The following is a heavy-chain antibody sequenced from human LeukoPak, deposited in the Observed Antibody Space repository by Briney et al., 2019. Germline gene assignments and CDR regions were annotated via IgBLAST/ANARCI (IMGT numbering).Heavy chain of an antibody. Sequence: GGSLRLSCAASGFTFSSYSMNWVRQAPGKGLEWVSFISGSSTSTYYADSVKGRFTVSRDNAKNSLYLQMNSLRDEDTAVYYCARNPGGIGDYWGQGTLVTVSS. V-gene: IGHV3-48*02. CDR1: GFTFSSYS. CDR3: ARNPGGIGDY. CDR2: ISGSSTST. J-gene: IGHJ4*02. D-gene: IGHD4-23*01.